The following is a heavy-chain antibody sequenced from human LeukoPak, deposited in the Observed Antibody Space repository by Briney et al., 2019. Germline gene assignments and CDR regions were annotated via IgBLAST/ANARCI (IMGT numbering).Heavy chain of an antibody. D-gene: IGHD5-18*01. CDR1: GVSITGYH. J-gene: IGHJ3*02. Sequence: KPSETLSLTCTVSGVSITGYHWSWIRQPPGKGLEWIGYIHYSGSTNYDPSLKSRVTISVDTSKNQFSLRLRSVTAADTAVYYCARRGQAALVGSFDIWGQGTMVTVSS. CDR2: IHYSGST. CDR3: ARRGQAALVGSFDI. V-gene: IGHV4-59*08.